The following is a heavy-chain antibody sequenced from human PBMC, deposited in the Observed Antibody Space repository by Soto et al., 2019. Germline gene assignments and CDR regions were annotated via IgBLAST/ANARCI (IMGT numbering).Heavy chain of an antibody. CDR3: AAPYGSGSYYNGFDY. CDR2: IIPIFGTA. Sequence: QVQLVQSGAEVKKPGSSVKVSCKASGGTFSSYAISWVRQAPGQGLEWMGGIIPIFGTANYAQKFQGRVTVTADESTSTAYMELGSLISEDTAVYYCAAPYGSGSYYNGFDYWGQGTLVTVSS. V-gene: IGHV1-69*12. J-gene: IGHJ4*02. CDR1: GGTFSSYA. D-gene: IGHD3-10*01.